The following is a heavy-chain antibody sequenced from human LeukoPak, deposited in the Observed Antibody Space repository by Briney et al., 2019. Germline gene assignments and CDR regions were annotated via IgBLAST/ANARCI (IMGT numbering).Heavy chain of an antibody. J-gene: IGHJ1*01. V-gene: IGHV3-66*01. CDR3: ASDSYSPEYFQH. CDR1: GFSLSNNY. CDR2: IYSGGST. Sequence: GGSLSLSYAASGFSLSNNYVSWVRQARGKGLEWVSVIYSGGSTFYADCVKGRFTISRYNSKNTLYLQMNSLSAEDTAVYYCASDSYSPEYFQHWGQGTLVTVSS. D-gene: IGHD2-15*01.